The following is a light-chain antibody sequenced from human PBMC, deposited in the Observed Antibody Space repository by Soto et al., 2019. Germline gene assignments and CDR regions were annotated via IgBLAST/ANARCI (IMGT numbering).Light chain of an antibody. V-gene: IGKV2-28*01. CDR2: LAS. J-gene: IGKJ1*01. CDR3: QQRLNWPPG. CDR1: QILLHINGYNY. Sequence: DIVVTQSPLSLPVTPGELSSISCRSSQILLHINGYNYLDWYLQKPGQSPQLLIYLASNRASGVPDRFSGSRSGTDFTLTISDLEPADFGLYYCQQRLNWPPGFGQGTKVDIK.